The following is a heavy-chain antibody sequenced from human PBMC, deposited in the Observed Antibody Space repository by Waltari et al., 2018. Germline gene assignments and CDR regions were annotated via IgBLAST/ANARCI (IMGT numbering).Heavy chain of an antibody. Sequence: EVQLVESGGGLVQPGRSLRLSCAASGFSFDDYAMHWVRQVPGKGLEWVSGISWNSGSIDYADSWKGRFTISRDNAKNSLYLQMNRLRAGDTALYYCAKDMLTVAGPLDGWGQGILVTVSS. D-gene: IGHD6-19*01. CDR1: GFSFDDYA. CDR3: AKDMLTVAGPLDG. CDR2: ISWNSGSI. J-gene: IGHJ4*02. V-gene: IGHV3-9*01.